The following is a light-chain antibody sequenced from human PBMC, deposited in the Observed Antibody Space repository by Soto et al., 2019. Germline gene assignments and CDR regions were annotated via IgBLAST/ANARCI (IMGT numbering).Light chain of an antibody. J-gene: IGKJ4*02. CDR1: QDISNW. CDR3: HQYDNLHA. V-gene: IGKV1-33*01. Sequence: DIQMTQSPSSLSASVGDRVTITCQASQDISNWLTWYQQKPGKAPKLLIYEASNLETGVPSRFSGSGSGTDFTFTISSLQPEDIATYYRHQYDNLHAFGGGTKVDIK. CDR2: EAS.